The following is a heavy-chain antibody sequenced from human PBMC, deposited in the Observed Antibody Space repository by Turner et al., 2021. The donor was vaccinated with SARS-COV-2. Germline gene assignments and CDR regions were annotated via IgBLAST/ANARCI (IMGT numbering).Heavy chain of an antibody. CDR1: GFTVSSNY. CDR2: IYSGGST. V-gene: IGHV3-53*01. D-gene: IGHD2-15*01. J-gene: IGHJ4*02. CDR3: ARDLGGLRFDY. Sequence: EVQLVESGGGWIQPGGSLRLPGPASGFTVSSNYMSWVRQAPGKGLEWVSVIYSGGSTFYADSVKGRFTISRDNSKNTLYLQMNSLRAEDTAVYYCARDLGGLRFDYWGQGTLVTVSS.